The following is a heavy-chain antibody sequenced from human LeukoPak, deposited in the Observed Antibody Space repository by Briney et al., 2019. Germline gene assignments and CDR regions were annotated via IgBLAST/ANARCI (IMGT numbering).Heavy chain of an antibody. J-gene: IGHJ6*02. D-gene: IGHD3-3*01. CDR3: ARGITKFLEWLLSYYYYGMDV. CDR1: GYTFTSYC. Sequence: ASVKVSCKASGYTFTSYCISWVRQAPGQGLEWMGWISAYGGNTNYAQKLKGRVNMTTDKSKSTAYMELRSLRSDDTDVYYCARGITKFLEWLLSYYYYGMDVWGQGTTVTVSS. V-gene: IGHV1-18*01. CDR2: ISAYGGNT.